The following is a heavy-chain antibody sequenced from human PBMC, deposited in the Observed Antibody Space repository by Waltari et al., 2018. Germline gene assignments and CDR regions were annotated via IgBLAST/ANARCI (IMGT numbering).Heavy chain of an antibody. CDR3: AKQSPSYTRGWYPLES. CDR1: GFTVRTTF. D-gene: IGHD6-19*01. J-gene: IGHJ4*02. V-gene: IGHV3-53*01. Sequence: EVQLVESGGNLIQPGGSLRLSCAASGFTVRTTFTRWVRQAPGKGLEWVSIMYSGGNTYYAGSVKGRFTISRDNYKNMVYLEMNSLRAEDTAVYYCAKQSPSYTRGWYPLESWGPGTLVTVSP. CDR2: MYSGGNT.